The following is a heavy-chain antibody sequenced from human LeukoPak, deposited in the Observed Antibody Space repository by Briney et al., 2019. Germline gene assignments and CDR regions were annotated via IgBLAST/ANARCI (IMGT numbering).Heavy chain of an antibody. J-gene: IGHJ4*02. Sequence: SETLSLTCTVSGGSISSYYWSWIRQPPGKGLEWIGYIYTSGSTNYNPSLKSRVTISVDTSKNQFSLKLSSVTAADTAVYYCARHDWNYETEFDYWGQGTLVTVSS. CDR1: GGSISSYY. V-gene: IGHV4-4*09. CDR3: ARHDWNYETEFDY. D-gene: IGHD1-7*01. CDR2: IYTSGST.